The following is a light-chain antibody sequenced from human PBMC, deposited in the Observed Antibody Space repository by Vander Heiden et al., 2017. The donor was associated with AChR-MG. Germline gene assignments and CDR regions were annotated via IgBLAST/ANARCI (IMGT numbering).Light chain of an antibody. CDR1: QSVLYSSNNKNY. V-gene: IGKV4-1*01. CDR3: QQEDSTPLT. CDR2: WAS. J-gene: IGKJ4*01. Sequence: DIVMTQSPDSLAVSLGERATINCKSSQSVLYSSNNKNYLAWYQQKPGQPPKLLIYWASTRESGVPDRFSDSGSGTDFTLTISSLQAEDVAVYYCQQEDSTPLTFGGRTKVEIK.